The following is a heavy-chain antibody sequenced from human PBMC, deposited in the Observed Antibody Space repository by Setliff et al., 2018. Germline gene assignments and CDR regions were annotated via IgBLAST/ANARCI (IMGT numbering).Heavy chain of an antibody. CDR2: IISMFGTT. J-gene: IGHJ3*02. CDR3: ARDRFYNSWSGTSITAPHDALDI. D-gene: IGHD3-3*01. Sequence: SVKVSCKASGGTFSSYGISWVRQAPGQGLEWMGGIISMFGTTNYAQKFQGRVTMTRNTSISTAYMELSSLRSEDTAVYYCARDRFYNSWSGTSITAPHDALDIWGQGTMVTVSS. V-gene: IGHV1-69*05. CDR1: GGTFSSYG.